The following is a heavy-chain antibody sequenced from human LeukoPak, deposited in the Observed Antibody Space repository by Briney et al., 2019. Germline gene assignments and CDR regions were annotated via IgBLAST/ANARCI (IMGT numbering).Heavy chain of an antibody. V-gene: IGHV1-3*01. Sequence: ASVKVSCKASGYTFTSYAMHWVRQAPEQRLEWMGWINAGNGNTKYSQKFQGRVTITRDTSASTAYMELSSLRSEDTAVYYCAREGYCSSTSCYYFDYWGQGTLVTVSS. CDR3: AREGYCSSTSCYYFDY. D-gene: IGHD2-2*01. J-gene: IGHJ4*02. CDR2: INAGNGNT. CDR1: GYTFTSYA.